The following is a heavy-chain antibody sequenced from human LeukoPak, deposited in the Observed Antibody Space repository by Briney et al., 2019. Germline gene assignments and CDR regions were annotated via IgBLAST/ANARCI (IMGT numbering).Heavy chain of an antibody. J-gene: IGHJ3*02. CDR1: GYTFTSYG. D-gene: IGHD2-2*01. Sequence: GASVTVSCKASGYTFTSYGISWVRQAPGQGLEWMGWISAYNGNTNYAQKLQGRVTMTTDTSTSTAYMELRSLRSDDTAVYYCAGFFIVVVPAARGDAFDIWGQGTMVTVSS. CDR3: AGFFIVVVPAARGDAFDI. V-gene: IGHV1-18*01. CDR2: ISAYNGNT.